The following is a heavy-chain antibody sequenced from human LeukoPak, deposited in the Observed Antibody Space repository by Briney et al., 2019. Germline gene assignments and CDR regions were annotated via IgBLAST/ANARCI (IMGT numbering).Heavy chain of an antibody. CDR3: ARRISSGWNFDY. J-gene: IGHJ4*02. CDR1: GGSISSGAYY. D-gene: IGHD6-19*01. Sequence: SQTLSLTCTVSGGSISSGAYYWSWIRQRPGKGLEWIGYIYYSGSTYYNPSLKSRVTISVDTSKNQFSLKLNSVTAADTAVYYCARRISSGWNFDYRGQGTLVTVSS. V-gene: IGHV4-31*03. CDR2: IYYSGST.